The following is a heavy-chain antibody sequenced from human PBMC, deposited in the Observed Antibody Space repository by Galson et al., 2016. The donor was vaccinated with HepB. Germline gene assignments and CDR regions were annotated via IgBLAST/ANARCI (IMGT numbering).Heavy chain of an antibody. CDR3: ATRKGDCTGGACLP. V-gene: IGHV3-30*03. CDR1: GFTFGING. J-gene: IGHJ5*02. D-gene: IGHD2-8*02. CDR2: ISYDGSNK. Sequence: SLRLSCAASGFTFGINGMHWVRQAPGKGLEWVALISYDGSNKFYADSVKGRFTISRDNSRNTLDLQMNSLEPEDTAVYYCATRKGDCTGGACLPWGQGTLVTVSS.